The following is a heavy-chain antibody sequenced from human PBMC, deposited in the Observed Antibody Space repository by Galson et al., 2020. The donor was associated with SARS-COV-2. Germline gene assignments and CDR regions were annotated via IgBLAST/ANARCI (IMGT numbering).Heavy chain of an antibody. D-gene: IGHD3-9*01. CDR2: INPKSGGT. Sequence: ASVKVSCKASGYTFTDYYIHWVRQAPGQGLEWMGWINPKSGGTNYAQKFEGRVTMTRDTSITTACMELSRLRADDTAVYYCARLRYYDVLTGYIVDVWGQGTMVTVSS. V-gene: IGHV1-2*02. J-gene: IGHJ6*02. CDR1: GYTFTDYY. CDR3: ARLRYYDVLTGYIVDV.